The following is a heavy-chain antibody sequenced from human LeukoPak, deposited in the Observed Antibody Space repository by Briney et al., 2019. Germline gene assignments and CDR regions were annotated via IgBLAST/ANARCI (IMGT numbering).Heavy chain of an antibody. V-gene: IGHV3-23*01. CDR1: GFTFSIYA. CDR3: ARDEGKYYDSSGYYGC. D-gene: IGHD3-22*01. J-gene: IGHJ4*02. CDR2: FSGSGGST. Sequence: GGSLRLSCAASGFTFSIYAMSWVRQAPGKGLEWVSAFSGSGGSTYYADSLKGRFTISRHNAKKSVYLQMNSLRAEDTAVYYCARDEGKYYDSSGYYGCWGQGTLVTVSS.